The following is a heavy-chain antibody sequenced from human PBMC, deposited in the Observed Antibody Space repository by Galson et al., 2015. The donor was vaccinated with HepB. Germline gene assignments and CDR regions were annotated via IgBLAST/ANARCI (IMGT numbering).Heavy chain of an antibody. Sequence: SVKVSCKASGYPFSNYGITWVRQAPGLGLEWMGWISAYNGNTNYAQKLQGRVTLTTDTSTSTAYMEMRSLTSDDTAVYYCARVPGVVVVPAAIMGFDPWGQGTLVIVSS. J-gene: IGHJ5*02. CDR2: ISAYNGNT. V-gene: IGHV1-18*04. D-gene: IGHD2-2*01. CDR1: GYPFSNYG. CDR3: ARVPGVVVVPAAIMGFDP.